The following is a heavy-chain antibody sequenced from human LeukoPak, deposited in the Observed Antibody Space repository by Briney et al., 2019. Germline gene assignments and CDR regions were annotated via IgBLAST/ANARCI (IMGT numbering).Heavy chain of an antibody. V-gene: IGHV4-59*01. Sequence: SETLSLTCSVSGGSLSNYYWTWIRQPPGKGLEWIGYIYSSGSTNYNPSLRSRVIISVDTSENQFSLKLTSVTAADTAVYYCARVGSGSFDYWGQGTLVTVSS. CDR1: GGSLSNYY. D-gene: IGHD3-10*01. J-gene: IGHJ4*02. CDR2: IYSSGST. CDR3: ARVGSGSFDY.